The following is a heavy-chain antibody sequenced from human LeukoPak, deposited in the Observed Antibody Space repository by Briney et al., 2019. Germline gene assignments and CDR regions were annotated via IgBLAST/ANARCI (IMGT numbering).Heavy chain of an antibody. CDR2: IYSGGRT. Sequence: GGSLRLSCEVSGFTVSSNFMSWVRQAPGKGLEWVSVIYSGGRTSYADSVKGRFTISRDNSKNTVYLQMNSLRAEDTAIYYCARGQAESWYFDHWGQGTLVTVSS. D-gene: IGHD1-14*01. J-gene: IGHJ4*02. V-gene: IGHV3-66*02. CDR1: GFTVSSNF. CDR3: ARGQAESWYFDH.